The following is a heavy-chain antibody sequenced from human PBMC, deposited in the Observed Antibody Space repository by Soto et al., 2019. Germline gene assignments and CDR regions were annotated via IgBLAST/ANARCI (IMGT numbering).Heavy chain of an antibody. V-gene: IGHV1-3*01. D-gene: IGHD2-15*01. CDR1: GYTFTSYA. J-gene: IGHJ6*02. CDR2: INVANGNT. Sequence: QVQLVQSGAEVKKPGASVKVSCKASGYTFTSYAMHWVRQATGQKLEWMGWINVANGNTKYSQKFQDRVTVTRDTSASSAYMELSSLRSEDTAVYYCARFIGGAYGMDVWGQGTTVTVSS. CDR3: ARFIGGAYGMDV.